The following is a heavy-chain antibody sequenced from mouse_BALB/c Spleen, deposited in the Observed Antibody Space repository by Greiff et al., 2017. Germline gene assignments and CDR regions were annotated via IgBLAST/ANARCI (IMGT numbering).Heavy chain of an antibody. CDR1: GFNIKDTY. V-gene: IGHV14-3*02. CDR3: AKGDDY. J-gene: IGHJ2*01. CDR2: IDPANGNT. Sequence: EVKLMESGAELVKPGASVKLSCTASGFNIKDTYMHWVKQRPEQGLEWIGRIDPANGNTKYDPKFQGKATITADTSSNTAYLQLSSLTSEDTAVYYCAKGDDYWGQGTTLTVSS.